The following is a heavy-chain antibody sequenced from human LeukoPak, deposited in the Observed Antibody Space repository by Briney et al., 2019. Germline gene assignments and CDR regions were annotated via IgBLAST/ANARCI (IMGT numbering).Heavy chain of an antibody. CDR3: ARLRYYYGSGSY. V-gene: IGHV4-34*01. J-gene: IGHJ4*02. D-gene: IGHD3-10*01. CDR1: GRSFSGYY. Sequence: SETLSLTCAVYGRSFSGYYWSWIRQPPGKGLEWIGEINHSGSTNYNPSLKSRVTISVDTSKNQFSLKLSSVTAADTAVYYCARLRYYYGSGSYWGQGTLVTVSS. CDR2: INHSGST.